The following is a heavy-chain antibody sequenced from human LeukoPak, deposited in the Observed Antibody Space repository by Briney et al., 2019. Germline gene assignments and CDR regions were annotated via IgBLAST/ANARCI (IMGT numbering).Heavy chain of an antibody. Sequence: PSQTLSLTCTVSGGSISSGSYYWSWIRQPAGKGLEWIGRIYTSGSTNYNPSLKSRVTISVDTSKNQFSLKLSSVTAADTAVYYCARGATRNYLDYWGQGTLVTVSS. CDR1: GGSISSGSYY. V-gene: IGHV4-61*02. D-gene: IGHD1-14*01. CDR2: IYTSGST. J-gene: IGHJ4*02. CDR3: ARGATRNYLDY.